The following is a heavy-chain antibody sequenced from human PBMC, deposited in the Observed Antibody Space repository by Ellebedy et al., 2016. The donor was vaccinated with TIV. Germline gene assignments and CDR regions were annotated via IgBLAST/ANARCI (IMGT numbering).Heavy chain of an antibody. J-gene: IGHJ6*02. CDR2: ISPYNGKT. CDR1: GYTFTSYG. Sequence: ASVKVSCXASGYTFTSYGISWVRQAPGQGLEWMGWISPYNGKTSYAQKFQGRVTMTEDTFTDTAYLGLSSLRSEDSAVYYCGTGDWTFLGMDVWGPGTTVTVSS. D-gene: IGHD2-21*02. V-gene: IGHV1-18*04. CDR3: GTGDWTFLGMDV.